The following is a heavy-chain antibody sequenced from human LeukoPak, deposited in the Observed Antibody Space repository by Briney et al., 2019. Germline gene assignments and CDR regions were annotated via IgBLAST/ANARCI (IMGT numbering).Heavy chain of an antibody. CDR1: GFSFNTYA. CDR2: ISYDGSNK. J-gene: IGHJ4*02. V-gene: IGHV3-30*04. CDR3: ARVIQQLPFDC. D-gene: IGHD6-13*01. Sequence: GGSLRLSCAASGFSFNTYAMHWVRQAPGKGLEWVSVISYDGSNKYYADSVKGRFTISRDNSKNTLYLQMNSLRAEDTAVCYCARVIQQLPFDCWGQGTLVTVSS.